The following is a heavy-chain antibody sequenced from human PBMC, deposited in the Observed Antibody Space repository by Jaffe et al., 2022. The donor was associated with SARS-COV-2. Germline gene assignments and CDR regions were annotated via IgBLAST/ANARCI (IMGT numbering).Heavy chain of an antibody. CDR3: ARGWAPDY. CDR2: IYYTGST. Sequence: QVQLQESGPGLVKPSETLSLTCTVSGVSISTYYWSWIRQPPLKGLEWIGYIYYTGSTNYNPSLKSRVTISVDTSKTQFSLKLSSVTAADTAVYYCARGWAPDYWGQGTLVTVSS. J-gene: IGHJ4*02. D-gene: IGHD1-26*01. CDR1: GVSISTYY. V-gene: IGHV4-59*01.